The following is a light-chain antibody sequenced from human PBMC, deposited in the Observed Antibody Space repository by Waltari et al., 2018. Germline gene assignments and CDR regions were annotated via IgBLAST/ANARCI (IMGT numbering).Light chain of an antibody. CDR2: DTS. J-gene: IGKJ4*01. V-gene: IGKV3-11*01. Sequence: EVVLTQSPATLSLSPGERATISCRASQDVSRYLAWYQQKPGQAPRLLIYDTSNRATGIPARFSGSGSGTDFTLTISSLEPEDSAVYYCQQRRNWPPLSFGGGTKVEIK. CDR1: QDVSRY. CDR3: QQRRNWPPLS.